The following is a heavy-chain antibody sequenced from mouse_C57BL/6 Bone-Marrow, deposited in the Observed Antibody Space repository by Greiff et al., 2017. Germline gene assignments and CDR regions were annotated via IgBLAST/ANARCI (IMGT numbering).Heavy chain of an antibody. V-gene: IGHV1-82*01. J-gene: IGHJ2*01. D-gene: IGHD2-14*01. CDR3: AREERYFDY. CDR1: GYAFSSSW. CDR2: IYPGDGDT. Sequence: QVQLKESGPELVKPGASVKISCKASGYAFSSSWMNWVKQRPGKGLEWIGRIYPGDGDTNYNGKFKGKATLTADKSSSTAYMQLSSLTSEDSAVYFCAREERYFDYWGQGTTLTVSS.